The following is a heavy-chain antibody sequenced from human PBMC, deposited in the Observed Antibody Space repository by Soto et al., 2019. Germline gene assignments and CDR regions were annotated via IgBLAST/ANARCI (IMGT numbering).Heavy chain of an antibody. CDR3: ARDDYYGSGYFDY. CDR1: GFTFSSYS. J-gene: IGHJ4*02. D-gene: IGHD3-10*01. V-gene: IGHV3-21*01. Sequence: GGSLRLSCAASGFTFSSYSMNWVRQAPGKGLEWVSSISSSSSYIYYADSVEGRFTISRDNAKNSLYLQMNSLRAEDTAVYYCARDDYYGSGYFDYWGQGTLVTVSS. CDR2: ISSSSSYI.